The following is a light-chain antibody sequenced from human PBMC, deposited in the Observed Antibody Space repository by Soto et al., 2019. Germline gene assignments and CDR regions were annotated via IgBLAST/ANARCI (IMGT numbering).Light chain of an antibody. J-gene: IGKJ3*01. CDR2: DAS. Sequence: EIVLTQSPATLSLSPGERATLSCRASQSVSSYLAWYQQRPGQAPRLLIYDASSRATGIPARFSGSGCETDFTLSICCLASEEFSVDYWQQRSNWSYGWRFGPETKVAIK. CDR3: QQRSNWSYGWR. CDR1: QSVSSY. V-gene: IGKV3-11*01.